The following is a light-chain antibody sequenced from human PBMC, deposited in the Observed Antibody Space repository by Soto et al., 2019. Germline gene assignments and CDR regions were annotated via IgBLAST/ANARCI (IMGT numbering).Light chain of an antibody. CDR1: SSDVGGYNY. J-gene: IGLJ1*01. Sequence: QSVLTQPASVSGSPGQSIAISCTGTSSDVGGYNYVSWYQQHPGKAPKLMVYDVSNRPSGVSNRFSGSKSGNTASLTISGLQAEDEADYYCSSYTSSCTYVFGTVTKVTVL. CDR3: SSYTSSCTYV. V-gene: IGLV2-14*01. CDR2: DVS.